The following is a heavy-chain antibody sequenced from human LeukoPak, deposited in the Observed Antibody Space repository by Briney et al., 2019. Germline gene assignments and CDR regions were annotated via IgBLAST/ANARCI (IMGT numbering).Heavy chain of an antibody. J-gene: IGHJ4*02. D-gene: IGHD3-22*01. CDR2: IYYSGST. CDR1: GGSISSYY. Sequence: SETLSLTCTVSGGSISSYYWSWIRQPPGKGLEWIGYIYYSGSTNYNPSLKSRVTISVDTSKNQFSLKLSSVTAADTAVYYCARQPGPRTYYYDSSGPTRPPFDYWGQGTLVTVSS. CDR3: ARQPGPRTYYYDSSGPTRPPFDY. V-gene: IGHV4-59*08.